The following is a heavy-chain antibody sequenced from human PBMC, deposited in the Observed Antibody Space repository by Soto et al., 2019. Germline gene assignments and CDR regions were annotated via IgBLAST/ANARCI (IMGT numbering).Heavy chain of an antibody. V-gene: IGHV4-31*03. CDR1: GGSISSGGYY. D-gene: IGHD3-22*01. CDR2: IYYSGST. CDR3: ATVGYDSSGYSTPGRGAFDI. Sequence: SETLSLTCTVSGGSISSGGYYWSWIRQHPGKGLEWIGYIYYSGSTYYNPSLKSRVTISVDTSKNQFSLKLSSVTAADTAVYYCATVGYDSSGYSTPGRGAFDIWGQGTMVTVSS. J-gene: IGHJ3*02.